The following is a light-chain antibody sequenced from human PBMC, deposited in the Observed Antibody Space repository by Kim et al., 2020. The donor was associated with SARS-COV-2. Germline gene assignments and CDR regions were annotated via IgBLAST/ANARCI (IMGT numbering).Light chain of an antibody. CDR3: SSYTSSSTWV. V-gene: IGLV2-14*03. CDR1: SSDVGGYNY. CDR2: DVS. J-gene: IGLJ3*02. Sequence: QSALTQPASVSGSPGQSITISCTGTSSDVGGYNYVSRYQQHPGKAPKLMIYDVSNRPSGVSNRFSGSKSGNMASLTISGLQAEDEADYYCSSYTSSSTWVFGGGTQLTVL.